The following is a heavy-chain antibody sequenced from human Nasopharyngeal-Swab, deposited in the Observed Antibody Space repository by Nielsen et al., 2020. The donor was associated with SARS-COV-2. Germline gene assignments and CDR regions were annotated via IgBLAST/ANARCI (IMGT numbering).Heavy chain of an antibody. CDR3: ARHRPDCSSTSCYISHYYYMDV. J-gene: IGHJ6*03. Sequence: RQAPGKGLEWIGEINHSGSTNYNPSLKSRVTISVDTSKNQFSLKLSSVTAADTAVYYCARHRPDCSSTSCYISHYYYMDVWGKGTTVTVSS. D-gene: IGHD2-2*02. V-gene: IGHV4-34*01. CDR2: INHSGST.